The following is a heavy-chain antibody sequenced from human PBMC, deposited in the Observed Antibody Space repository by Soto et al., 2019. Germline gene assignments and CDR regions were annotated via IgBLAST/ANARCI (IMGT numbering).Heavy chain of an antibody. D-gene: IGHD3-3*01. J-gene: IGHJ6*02. CDR1: GFTFSSYA. V-gene: IGHV3-23*01. CDR2: ISGSGGST. CDR3: AKNLEDYYYYGMDV. Sequence: ILSCAASGFTFSSYAMSWVRQAPGKGLEWVSAISGSGGSTYYADSVKGRFTISRDNSKNTLYLQMNSLRAEDTAVYYCAKNLEDYYYYGMDVWGQGTTVTVSS.